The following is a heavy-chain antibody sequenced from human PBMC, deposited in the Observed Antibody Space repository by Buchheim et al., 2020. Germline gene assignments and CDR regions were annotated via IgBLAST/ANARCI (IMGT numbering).Heavy chain of an antibody. CDR3: ARDEYGDYVFSYYYMDV. D-gene: IGHD4-17*01. CDR1: GFTFSDYQ. V-gene: IGHV3-11*01. J-gene: IGHJ6*03. Sequence: QVQLVESGGGLVKPGGSLRLSCAASGFTFSDYQMSWIRQAPGKGLEWVSYIGSGGTTTYYADSVKSRFTVSRDNAKNSLYLQMNSLRVEDTAVYYCARDEYGDYVFSYYYMDVWGKGTT. CDR2: IGSGGTTT.